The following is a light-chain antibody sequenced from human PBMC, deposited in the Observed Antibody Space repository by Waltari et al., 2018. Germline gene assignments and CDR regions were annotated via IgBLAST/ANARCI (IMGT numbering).Light chain of an antibody. CDR1: RSNIRAVYY. CDR3: QSYDSSLRVYV. Sequence: QSVLTPPPPVSVAPVPRVTTSFPGHRSNIRAVYYEHLYQHPPGTAPKLLVYGSTNRPSGVPDRFSGSKSGTSASLAITGLQAEDEGDYYCQSYDSSLRVYVFGTGTKVTVL. CDR2: GST. J-gene: IGLJ1*01. V-gene: IGLV1-40*01.